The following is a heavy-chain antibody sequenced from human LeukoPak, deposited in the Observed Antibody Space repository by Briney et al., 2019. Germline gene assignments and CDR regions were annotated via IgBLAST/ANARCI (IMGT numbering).Heavy chain of an antibody. J-gene: IGHJ6*03. CDR1: GGSFSGYY. CDR2: INHSGST. V-gene: IGHV4-34*01. CDR3: ARLGRFLEWLLSTDYYYYMDV. Sequence: SETLSLTCAVYGGSFSGYYWSWIRQPPGKGLEWIGEINHSGSTNYNPSLKSRVTISVDTSKNQFSPKLSSVTAADTAVYYCARLGRFLEWLLSTDYYYYMDVWGKGTTVTVSS. D-gene: IGHD3-3*01.